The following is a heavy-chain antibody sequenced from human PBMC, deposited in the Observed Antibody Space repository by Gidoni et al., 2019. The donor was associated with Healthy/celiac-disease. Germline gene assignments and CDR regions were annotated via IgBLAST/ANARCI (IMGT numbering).Heavy chain of an antibody. V-gene: IGHV3-21*01. CDR1: GFTFSSYS. CDR2: ISSSSSYI. Sequence: EVQLVESGGGLVKPGGALRLSCAASGFTFSSYSMNWVRQAPGKGLEWVSSISSSSSYIYYADSVKGRFTISRDNAKNSLYLQMNSLRAEDTAVYYCARAGSAAAPSYWGQGTLVTVSS. J-gene: IGHJ4*02. D-gene: IGHD6-13*01. CDR3: ARAGSAAAPSY.